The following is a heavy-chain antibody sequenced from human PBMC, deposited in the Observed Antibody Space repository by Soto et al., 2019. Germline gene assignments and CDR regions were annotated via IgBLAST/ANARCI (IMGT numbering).Heavy chain of an antibody. D-gene: IGHD6-19*01. V-gene: IGHV1-69*12. CDR1: GGTFSSYA. CDR3: AREYSSDAWYFDL. J-gene: IGHJ2*01. CDR2: IIPIFGTA. Sequence: QVQLVQSGAEVKKPGSSEKVSCKASGGTFSSYAISWVRQAPGKGLEWMGGIIPIFGTANSAQKFQGRVTITADASTSTAYMELSTLRSEDTAVSYCAREYSSDAWYFDLWGRGSLVTVAS.